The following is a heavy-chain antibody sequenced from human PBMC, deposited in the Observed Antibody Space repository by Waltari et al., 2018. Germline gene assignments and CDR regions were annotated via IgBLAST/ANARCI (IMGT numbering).Heavy chain of an antibody. CDR1: GFIFGDSA. V-gene: IGHV3-33*03. CDR2: IWDTGRSE. D-gene: IGHD5-12*01. J-gene: IGHJ5*02. Sequence: QVHLVESGGGVVQPGTSLRLSCAASGFIFGDSAMHWVRQAPGKGPGWVEIIWDTGRSEIYADSVKGRFTVSRDNANSMLFLQMNSLRVEDTAVYFCAKGGYGYDFNFFDPWGQGTLVTVSS. CDR3: AKGGYGYDFNFFDP.